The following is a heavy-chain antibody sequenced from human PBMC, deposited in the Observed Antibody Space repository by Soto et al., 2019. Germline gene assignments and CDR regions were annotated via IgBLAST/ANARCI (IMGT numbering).Heavy chain of an antibody. CDR3: AMYRREWLEEYFQQ. J-gene: IGHJ1*01. Sequence: PGGSLRLSCVGSGFTFGDYVMQWVRQAPGKGLEWVAVISYEGSSRHYADSVKGRFTISRDNTKNTLYIQMDSLRPEDTAVYYCAMYRREWLEEYFQQWGQGTTVTV. V-gene: IGHV3-30*03. CDR2: ISYEGSSR. CDR1: GFTFGDYV. D-gene: IGHD6-19*01.